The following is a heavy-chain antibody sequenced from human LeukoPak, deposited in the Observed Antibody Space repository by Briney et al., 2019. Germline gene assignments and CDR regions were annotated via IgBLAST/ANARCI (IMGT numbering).Heavy chain of an antibody. CDR1: GFTFSSYS. D-gene: IGHD3-10*01. Sequence: GGSLRLSWAASGFTFSSYSMNWVRQAPGKGLEGVSSISSSSSYIYYADSVKGRFTISRDNDKNSLYLQMNSLRAEDTAVYYCARDGQPRYGSGRGDYWGQGTLVTVSS. CDR2: ISSSSSYI. V-gene: IGHV3-21*01. J-gene: IGHJ4*02. CDR3: ARDGQPRYGSGRGDY.